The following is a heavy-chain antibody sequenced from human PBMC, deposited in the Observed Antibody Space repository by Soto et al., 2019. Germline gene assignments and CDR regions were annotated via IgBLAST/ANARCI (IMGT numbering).Heavy chain of an antibody. CDR3: ARGRYCSSTSCSYIKGRYYYYMDV. D-gene: IGHD2-2*01. CDR2: IHYTGSV. J-gene: IGHJ6*03. V-gene: IGHV4-30-4*01. Sequence: SETLSLTCTVSGGSLKSEQYHWTWIRQAPGKGLEWIGYIHYTGSVRYNPSLQSRITMSVDTSKNQFSLKLSSVTAADTAVYYCARGRYCSSTSCSYIKGRYYYYMDVWGKGTTVTVSS. CDR1: GGSLKSEQYH.